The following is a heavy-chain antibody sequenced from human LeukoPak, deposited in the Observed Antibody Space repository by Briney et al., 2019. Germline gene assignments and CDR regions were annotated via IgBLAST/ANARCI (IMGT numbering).Heavy chain of an antibody. D-gene: IGHD3-10*01. CDR3: ARDPGGSGYNWFDP. CDR2: ISSSSSYI. Sequence: PGGSLRLSCAASGFTFSSYSMNWVRQAPGKGLEWVSSISSSSSYIYYADSVKGRFTISRDNAKNSLYLQMNSLRAEDTAVYYCARDPGGSGYNWFDPWGQGTLVTVSS. J-gene: IGHJ5*02. V-gene: IGHV3-21*01. CDR1: GFTFSSYS.